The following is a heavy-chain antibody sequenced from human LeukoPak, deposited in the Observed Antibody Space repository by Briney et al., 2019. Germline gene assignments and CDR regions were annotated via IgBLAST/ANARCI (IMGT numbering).Heavy chain of an antibody. CDR3: ARVRAPAYGMDV. CDR1: GFTFSSYG. Sequence: GRSLRLSCAASGFTFSSYGMHWVRQAPGKGLEWVAVIWYDGSNKYYADSVKGRFTISRDNSKNTLYLQMNSLRAEDTAVYYCARVRAPAYGMDVWGQGTTVTVSS. CDR2: IWYDGSNK. J-gene: IGHJ6*02. V-gene: IGHV3-33*01.